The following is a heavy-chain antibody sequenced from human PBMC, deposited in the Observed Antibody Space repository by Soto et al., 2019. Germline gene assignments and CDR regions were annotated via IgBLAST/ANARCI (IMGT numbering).Heavy chain of an antibody. CDR1: GFTFSTDG. V-gene: IGHV3-30*18. D-gene: IGHD2-2*01. CDR3: AKDLIVIVPAAGYYYYYGMDV. Sequence: VQLVESGGGVVQPGTSLRLSCAASGFTFSTDGMHWVRQAPGKGLEWVAVISYDGRNKYYADSVKGRFTISRDNSKNTLYLQRNSLRAEDTAVYYCAKDLIVIVPAAGYYYYYGMDVWGQGTTVIVSS. CDR2: ISYDGRNK. J-gene: IGHJ6*02.